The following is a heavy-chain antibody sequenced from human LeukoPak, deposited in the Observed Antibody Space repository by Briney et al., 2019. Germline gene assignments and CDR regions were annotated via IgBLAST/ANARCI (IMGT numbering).Heavy chain of an antibody. CDR3: ARDRDGEYDAFDI. J-gene: IGHJ3*02. CDR1: GFTVSSNY. CDR2: LYSGGST. D-gene: IGHD7-27*01. Sequence: GRSLRLSCAASGFTVSSNYMSWVRQAPGKGLEWVSVLYSGGSTYYADSVKGRFTISRDNSKNTLYLQMNSLRAEDTAVYYCARDRDGEYDAFDIWGQGTMVTVSS. V-gene: IGHV3-53*01.